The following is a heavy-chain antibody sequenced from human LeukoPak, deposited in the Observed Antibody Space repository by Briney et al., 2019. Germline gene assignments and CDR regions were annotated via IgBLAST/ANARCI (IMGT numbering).Heavy chain of an antibody. V-gene: IGHV6-1*01. J-gene: IGHJ4*02. Sequence: SQTLSLTCAISGDSVSRNSAAWNWTRQSPSRGLEWLGRTYYRSKWYNEYAVSVRSRITINPDTSKNQLSLQLSSVTPEDTAVYYCARGAWGSCFDSWGQGTLVTVSS. D-gene: IGHD7-27*01. CDR2: TYYRSKWYN. CDR3: ARGAWGSCFDS. CDR1: GDSVSRNSAA.